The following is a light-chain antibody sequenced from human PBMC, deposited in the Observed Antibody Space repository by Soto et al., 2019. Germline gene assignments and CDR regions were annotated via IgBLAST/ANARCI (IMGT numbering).Light chain of an antibody. Sequence: QSALTQPAPVSGSPGQSITISCTGTSSDVGGYNSVSWYQQHPGKAPKLMICDVSNRPSGVSNRFSGSKSGNTASLTISGLQAEDEADYYCSSYTSSTTLGVFGGGTQLTVL. CDR3: SSYTSSTTLGV. J-gene: IGLJ2*01. CDR1: SSDVGGYNS. CDR2: DVS. V-gene: IGLV2-14*01.